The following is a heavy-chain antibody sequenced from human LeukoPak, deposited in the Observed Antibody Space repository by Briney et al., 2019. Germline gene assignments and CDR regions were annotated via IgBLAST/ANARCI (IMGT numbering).Heavy chain of an antibody. CDR3: AREAITMVRGVFINQYYFDY. CDR1: GFTFSTYG. CDR2: ISCSGDST. Sequence: PGGSLRLSCAASGFTFSTYGMSWVPQAPGKVLEWVSAISCSGDSTYYADSVKGRFTISRDNAKNSLYLQMNSLRAEDTAVYYCAREAITMVRGVFINQYYFDYWGQGILVTVSS. J-gene: IGHJ4*02. D-gene: IGHD3-10*01. V-gene: IGHV3-23*01.